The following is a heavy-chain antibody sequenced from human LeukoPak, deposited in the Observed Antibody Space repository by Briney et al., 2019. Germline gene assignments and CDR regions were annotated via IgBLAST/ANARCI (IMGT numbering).Heavy chain of an antibody. V-gene: IGHV4-59*01. CDR3: ARVVEFSNYWFDP. CDR1: GGSISSDY. CDR2: IYYSGST. Sequence: PSETLSLTCTVSGGSISSDYWSWIRQSPGKGLEWIANIYYSGSTNYNPSLKSRVTISIDTSKNQFSLKLNHVTAADTAVYYCARVVEFSNYWFDPWGHGTLVTVSS. J-gene: IGHJ5*02. D-gene: IGHD1-26*01.